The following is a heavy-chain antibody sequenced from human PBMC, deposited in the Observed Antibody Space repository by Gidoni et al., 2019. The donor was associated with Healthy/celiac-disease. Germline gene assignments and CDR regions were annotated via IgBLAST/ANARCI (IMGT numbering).Heavy chain of an antibody. CDR2: ISYDGSNK. V-gene: IGHV3-30-3*01. D-gene: IGHD6-6*01. CDR1: GFTFSSYA. J-gene: IGHJ4*02. CDR3: AASSGPTPGY. Sequence: QVQLVESGGGVVQPGRSLRLSCAASGFTFSSYAMHWVRQAPGKGLEWVAVISYDGSNKYYADSVKGRFTISRDNSKNTLYLQMNSLRAEDTAVYYCAASSGPTPGYWGQGTLVTVSS.